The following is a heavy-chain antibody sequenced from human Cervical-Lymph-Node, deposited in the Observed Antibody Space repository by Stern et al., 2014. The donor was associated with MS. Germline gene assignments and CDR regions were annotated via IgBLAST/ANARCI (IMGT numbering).Heavy chain of an antibody. CDR2: IVSNDER. Sequence: QITLKESGPVLVKPTETLMLTCTVSGFSLSNGRMGVSWIRQPPGKALEWLAHIVSNDERSYSTSLKSRLTISKDTSRSQVVLTMTNMDPVDTATYFCARILYDGAYRGDYWGQGILVTVSS. V-gene: IGHV2-26*01. D-gene: IGHD3-10*01. CDR3: ARILYDGAYRGDY. CDR1: GFSLSNGRMG. J-gene: IGHJ4*02.